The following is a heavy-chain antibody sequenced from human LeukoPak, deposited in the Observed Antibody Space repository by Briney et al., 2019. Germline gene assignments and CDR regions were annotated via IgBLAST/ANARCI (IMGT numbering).Heavy chain of an antibody. J-gene: IGHJ2*01. CDR2: ISGSGGST. V-gene: IGHV3-23*01. D-gene: IGHD6-19*01. CDR3: AKAVYSSSGWSSSSYWYFDL. Sequence: GGSLRLSCAASGFTFSSYAMSWVRQAPGKGLEWVSAISGSGGSTYYADSVKGRFTISRDNSKNTLYLQMNSLRAEDTAVYYCAKAVYSSSGWSSSSYWYFDLWGRGTLVTVSS. CDR1: GFTFSSYA.